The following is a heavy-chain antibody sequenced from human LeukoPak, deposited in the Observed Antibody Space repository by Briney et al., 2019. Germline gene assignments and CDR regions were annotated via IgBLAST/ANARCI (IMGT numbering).Heavy chain of an antibody. CDR1: GFTFSSYA. Sequence: GGSLRLSCAASGFTFSSYAMRWVRQAPGKGLEWVSAITGSGGSTYYADSVKGRFTISRDNSKNTLYLQMNSLRAEDTAVYCCAKSVPSRPNYYDSSGYSPWGQGTLVTVSS. CDR3: AKSVPSRPNYYDSSGYSP. CDR2: ITGSGGST. J-gene: IGHJ5*02. V-gene: IGHV3-23*01. D-gene: IGHD3-22*01.